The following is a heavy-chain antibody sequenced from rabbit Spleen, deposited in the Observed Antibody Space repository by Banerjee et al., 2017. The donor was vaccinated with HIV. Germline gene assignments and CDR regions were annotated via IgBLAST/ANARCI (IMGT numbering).Heavy chain of an antibody. D-gene: IGHD1-1*01. V-gene: IGHV1S40*01. J-gene: IGHJ6*01. CDR2: IYIGSSGSS. CDR3: ARDTSSSFSSYGMDL. CDR1: GFSFSSGYY. Sequence: QSLEESGGDLVKPEGSLTLTCTASGFSFSSGYYMCWVRQAPGKGPEWIACIYIGSSGSSYYASWAKGRFTISKTSSTTVTLQMTSLTAADTATYFCARDTSSSFSSYGMDLWGPGTLVTVS.